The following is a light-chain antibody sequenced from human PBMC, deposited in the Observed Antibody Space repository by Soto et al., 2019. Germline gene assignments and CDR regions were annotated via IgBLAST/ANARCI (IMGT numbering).Light chain of an antibody. CDR1: QSVSTY. Sequence: EIVLTQSPATLSLSPGDRATLSCRASQSVSTYLAWYQQRPGQAPRLLIYDASNRAIGIPARFSGSGSGTDFTLTISSLEPEDFGVYYCQQGSNRPTLGGGTKVDIK. J-gene: IGKJ4*01. CDR2: DAS. V-gene: IGKV3-11*01. CDR3: QQGSNRPT.